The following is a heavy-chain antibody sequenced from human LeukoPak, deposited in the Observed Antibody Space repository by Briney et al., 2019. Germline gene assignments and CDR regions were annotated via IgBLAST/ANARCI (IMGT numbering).Heavy chain of an antibody. J-gene: IGHJ4*02. CDR1: GGSFSGYY. D-gene: IGHD1-26*01. V-gene: IGHV4-34*01. CDR2: INHSGST. Sequence: PSETLSLTCAVYGGSFSGYYWSWIRQPPGKGLEWIGEINHSGSTNYNPSLKSRVTISVDTSKNQFSLKLSSVTAADTAVYYCARDIGGSYYVRGYFDYWGQGTLVTVSS. CDR3: ARDIGGSYYVRGYFDY.